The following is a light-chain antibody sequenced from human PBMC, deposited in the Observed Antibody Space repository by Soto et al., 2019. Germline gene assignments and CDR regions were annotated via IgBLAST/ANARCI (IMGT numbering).Light chain of an antibody. CDR2: KIS. CDR1: QSLVHSPGNTY. Sequence: DIVMSQSPLSLPVTLGLPASISCRSSQSLVHSPGNTYLNWFQQRPGQSPRRLIYKISNRDSGVPDRFSGSGSGPDFTLEISRVEAEDVGVYYCMQGGHWPYTFGQGTRLEI. J-gene: IGKJ2*01. CDR3: MQGGHWPYT. V-gene: IGKV2-30*02.